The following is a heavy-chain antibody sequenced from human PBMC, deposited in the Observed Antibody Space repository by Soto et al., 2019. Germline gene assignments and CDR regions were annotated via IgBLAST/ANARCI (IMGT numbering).Heavy chain of an antibody. CDR2: IIPILGIA. D-gene: IGHD5-18*01. Sequence: QVQLVQSGAEVKKPGSSVKVSCKASGGTFSSYTISWVRQAPGQGLEWMGRIIPILGIANYAQKFQGRVTITADKSSSTASMELSSLRSEDRAVYYCASDRTMVSPPHDYWGQGTLVTVAS. J-gene: IGHJ4*02. CDR3: ASDRTMVSPPHDY. V-gene: IGHV1-69*02. CDR1: GGTFSSYT.